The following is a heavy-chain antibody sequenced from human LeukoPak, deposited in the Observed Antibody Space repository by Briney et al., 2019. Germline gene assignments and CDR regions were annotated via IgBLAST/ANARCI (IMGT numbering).Heavy chain of an antibody. CDR2: IKQDGSII. J-gene: IGHJ4*02. V-gene: IGHV3-7*01. CDR3: ARKGLPDH. Sequence: GGSLRLSCAASGFTFSDYWMTWVRQAPGKGLEWVANIKQDGSIIWYVDSVKGRFTISRDNSKNSLYLQMNSLRTDDTAVYYCARKGLPDHWGQGTLVTVSS. CDR1: GFTFSDYW.